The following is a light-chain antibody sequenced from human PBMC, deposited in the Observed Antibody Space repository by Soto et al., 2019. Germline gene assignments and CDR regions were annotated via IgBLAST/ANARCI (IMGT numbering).Light chain of an antibody. Sequence: PELNHPVSGNAIHGRRVTIIKKGTYSNIGTNTVAWYQRLPGTAPKLLIYSNNERPSGVPDRFSGSKSGSSASLAISGLQSEDEADDYCIACDDRLNRPRMLFCGGTKVTVL. J-gene: IGLJ2*01. V-gene: IGLV1-44*01. CDR1: YSNIGTNT. CDR2: SNN. CDR3: IACDDRLNRPRML.